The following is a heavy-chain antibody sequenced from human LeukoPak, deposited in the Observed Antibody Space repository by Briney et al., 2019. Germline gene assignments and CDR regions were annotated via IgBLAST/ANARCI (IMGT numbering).Heavy chain of an antibody. J-gene: IGHJ4*02. V-gene: IGHV5-51*01. Sequence: GESLKFSCMCSGYLFSTYWIAWVRQMPGKGLEWMGIFYPGDSDTRYSPSFQGQVTISADISINTAYLQWTSLKASDTAMYYCARSGTRGFDYWGQGTLVTVSP. D-gene: IGHD3-10*01. CDR1: GYLFSTYW. CDR3: ARSGTRGFDY. CDR2: FYPGDSDT.